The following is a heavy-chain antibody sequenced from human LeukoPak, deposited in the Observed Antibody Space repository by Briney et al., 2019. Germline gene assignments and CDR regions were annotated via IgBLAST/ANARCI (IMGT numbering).Heavy chain of an antibody. D-gene: IGHD3-10*01. CDR2: INHSGST. Sequence: SETLSLTCAVYGGSFSGYYWSWIRQPPEKGLEWIGEINHSGSTNYNPSLKSRVTISVDTSKNQFSLKLSSVTAADTAVYYCARVEEGYGSGRRENYFYYYMDVWGKGTTVTISS. V-gene: IGHV4-34*01. CDR1: GGSFSGYY. CDR3: ARVEEGYGSGRRENYFYYYMDV. J-gene: IGHJ6*03.